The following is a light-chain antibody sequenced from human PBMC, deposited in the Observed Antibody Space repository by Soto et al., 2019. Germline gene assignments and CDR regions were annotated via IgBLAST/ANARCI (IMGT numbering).Light chain of an antibody. CDR3: QQYGRSPTT. J-gene: IGKJ1*01. CDR1: HNVGSTY. CDR2: GAS. Sequence: VVFTQSPDTLSLSPGERASLSCRASHNVGSTYSAWYQQKRGQAPRFIIYGASSRATGIPDRFSGSGSGTDFTLTISRLEPEDFAVYYCQQYGRSPTTFGQGTKVDIK. V-gene: IGKV3-20*01.